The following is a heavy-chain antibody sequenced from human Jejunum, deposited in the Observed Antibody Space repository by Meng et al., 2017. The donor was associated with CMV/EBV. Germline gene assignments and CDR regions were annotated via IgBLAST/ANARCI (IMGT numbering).Heavy chain of an antibody. CDR2: VYAGGRS. J-gene: IGHJ6*02. Sequence: TVSGGYFLSYYSSWVRLAPGKGLEWIGYVYAGGRSNYNPSLEGRVTMSVDTSTNQVFLQLTSVTAADTAVYYCARDQGTYYFGLDVWGQGTAVTVSS. CDR1: GGYFLSYY. CDR3: ARDQGTYYFGLDV. D-gene: IGHD3-10*01. V-gene: IGHV4-59*01.